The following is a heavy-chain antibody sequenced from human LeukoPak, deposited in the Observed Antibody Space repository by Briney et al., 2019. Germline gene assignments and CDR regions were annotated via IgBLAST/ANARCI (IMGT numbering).Heavy chain of an antibody. CDR3: AKVSRYCSSTSCSHYYYYYGMDV. D-gene: IGHD2-2*01. V-gene: IGHV3-30*04. Sequence: GGSLRLSCAASGFTFSSYAMHWVRQAPGKRLEWVAVISYDGSNKYYADSVKGRFTISRDNSKNTLYLQMNSLRAEDTAVYYCAKVSRYCSSTSCSHYYYYYGMDVWGQGTTVTVSS. CDR1: GFTFSSYA. J-gene: IGHJ6*02. CDR2: ISYDGSNK.